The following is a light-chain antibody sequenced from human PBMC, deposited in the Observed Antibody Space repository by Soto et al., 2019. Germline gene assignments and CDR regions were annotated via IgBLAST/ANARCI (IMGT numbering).Light chain of an antibody. CDR3: QQYNSYSPYT. CDR1: QSVSSSY. Sequence: EIVLTQSPGTLSLSPGERATLSCRASQSVSSSYLAWYQQKPGQAPRLLIYGASSRATGIPDRFSGSGSGTDFTLTISRLEPEDFATYFCQQYNSYSPYTFGQGTKLEI. CDR2: GAS. V-gene: IGKV3-20*01. J-gene: IGKJ2*01.